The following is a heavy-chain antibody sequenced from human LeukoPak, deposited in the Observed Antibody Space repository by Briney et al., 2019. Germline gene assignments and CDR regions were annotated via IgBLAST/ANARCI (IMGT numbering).Heavy chain of an antibody. CDR2: IHYSGST. CDR3: ARRGEYFQH. CDR1: GVSFSSYY. Sequence: PSETLSLTCTASGVSFSSYYWSWIRQPPGKGLEWIAYIHYSGSTNYNAAPKSRVTITFNTSTKHFSQMQMSVTAADTAVYYCARRGEYFQHWGQGTLVT. V-gene: IGHV4-59*08. J-gene: IGHJ1*01.